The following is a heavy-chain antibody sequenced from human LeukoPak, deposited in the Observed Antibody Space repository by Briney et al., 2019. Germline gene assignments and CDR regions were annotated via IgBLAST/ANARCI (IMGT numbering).Heavy chain of an antibody. Sequence: GASVKVSCKASGYTFTGYYMHWVRQAPGQGLEWMGWINPNSGGTNYAQKFQGRVTMTRDTSISTAYMELSRLRSDDTAVYYCARARAGYSSGWYPERWGQGTLVTVSS. CDR1: GYTFTGYY. CDR3: ARARAGYSSGWYPER. J-gene: IGHJ4*02. V-gene: IGHV1-2*02. CDR2: INPNSGGT. D-gene: IGHD6-19*01.